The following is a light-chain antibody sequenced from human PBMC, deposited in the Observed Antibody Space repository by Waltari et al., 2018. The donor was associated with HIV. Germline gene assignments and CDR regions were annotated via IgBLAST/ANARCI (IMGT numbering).Light chain of an antibody. V-gene: IGKV3-15*01. CDR1: QTVSTN. CDR2: GAS. J-gene: IGKJ2*01. CDR3: QQYGSSSYT. Sequence: EIVMTQSPATLSVSPGERATLSCRASQTVSTNFAWYQQKPGQAPRLLIYGASTRATGIPARFSGSGSGTDFTLTISRLDPEDFAVYYCQQYGSSSYTFGQGTKLEIK.